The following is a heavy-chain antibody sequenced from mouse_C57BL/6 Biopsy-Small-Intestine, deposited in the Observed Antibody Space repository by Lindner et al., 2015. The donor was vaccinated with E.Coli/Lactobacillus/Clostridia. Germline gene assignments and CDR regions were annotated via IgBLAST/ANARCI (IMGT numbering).Heavy chain of an antibody. D-gene: IGHD1-1*02. J-gene: IGHJ1*03. CDR1: GYIFTEYT. V-gene: IGHV1-63*01. CDR2: IYPGGGDI. Sequence: VQLQESGAELVKPGASVKLSCKASGYIFTEYTIHWVKQRPGHGLEWIGNIYPGGGDINYNEKFKDKAALTADKSSSKAYMQFSSLTSEDSAIYYCARGYGYSWFFDVWGTGTTVIVSS. CDR3: ARGYGYSWFFDV.